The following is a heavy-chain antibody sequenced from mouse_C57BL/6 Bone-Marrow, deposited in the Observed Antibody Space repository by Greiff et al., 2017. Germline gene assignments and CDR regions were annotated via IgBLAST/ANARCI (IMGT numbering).Heavy chain of an antibody. J-gene: IGHJ4*01. CDR3: TIPYGRWY. Sequence: VQLQQPGAELVKPGASVKVSCKASGYTFTSYWMHWVKQRPGQGLEWIGRIHPSDSDTNYNQKFKGKSTLTVAKSSSTAYMQLSSLTSEDAAVYYCTIPYGRWYWGQGTSVTVSS. CDR1: GYTFTSYW. V-gene: IGHV1-74*01. CDR2: IHPSDSDT. D-gene: IGHD1-1*01.